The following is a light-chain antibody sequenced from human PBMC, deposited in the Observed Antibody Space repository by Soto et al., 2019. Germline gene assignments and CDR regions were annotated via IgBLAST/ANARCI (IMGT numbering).Light chain of an antibody. CDR2: WAS. CDR1: QSVLYNSNNKNY. Sequence: DIVMTQSPDSLAVSLGERATINCKSSQSVLYNSNNKNYLAWYQQKPGQPPKLLISWASTRESGVPDRVSGSGSGTDFTLTITNLQAEDVAVYYCQQHYKIPFTFGPGTKVEIK. CDR3: QQHYKIPFT. J-gene: IGKJ3*01. V-gene: IGKV4-1*01.